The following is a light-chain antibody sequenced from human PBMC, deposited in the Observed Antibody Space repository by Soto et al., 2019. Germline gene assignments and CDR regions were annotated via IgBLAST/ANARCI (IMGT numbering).Light chain of an antibody. CDR1: SSDVGGYNY. Sequence: QSVLTQPRSVSGSPGQSVTISCTGTSSDVGGYNYVSWYQQHPGKAPKVMIYDVSERPSGVPDRFSGSKSGNTVSLTISGLQDEDEADYYCCSYAGSPRYVLGTGTKLTVL. CDR2: DVS. CDR3: CSYAGSPRYV. J-gene: IGLJ1*01. V-gene: IGLV2-11*01.